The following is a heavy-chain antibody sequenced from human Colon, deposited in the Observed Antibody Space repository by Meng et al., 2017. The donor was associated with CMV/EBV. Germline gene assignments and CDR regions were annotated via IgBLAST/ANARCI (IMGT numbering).Heavy chain of an antibody. CDR1: GFTVSSNY. CDR3: ARGGVLAVLGANPDY. J-gene: IGHJ4*02. Sequence: GGSLRLSCAASGFTVSSNYMSWVRQAPGKGLEWVSVIYSGGSTYYADSVKGRFTISRDNSKNTLYLQMNSLRAEDTAVYYCARGGVLAVLGANPDYWGQGTLVTVSS. CDR2: IYSGGST. D-gene: IGHD4/OR15-4a*01. V-gene: IGHV3-53*01.